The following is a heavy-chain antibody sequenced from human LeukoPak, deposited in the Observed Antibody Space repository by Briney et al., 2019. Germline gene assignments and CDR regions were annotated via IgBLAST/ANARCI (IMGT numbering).Heavy chain of an antibody. CDR1: GFTFSNNV. J-gene: IGHJ3*01. Sequence: PGGSLRLSCEASGFTFSNNVMNWVRQAPGKGLEWVSSIRGSGDVTYYADSVKGRFTISRDNSKNTLLLQMNDLTREDTAIFYCTRRGGSDGWGAFDVWGQGTMVTVSS. V-gene: IGHV3-23*01. CDR3: TRRGGSDGWGAFDV. D-gene: IGHD5-24*01. CDR2: IRGSGDVT.